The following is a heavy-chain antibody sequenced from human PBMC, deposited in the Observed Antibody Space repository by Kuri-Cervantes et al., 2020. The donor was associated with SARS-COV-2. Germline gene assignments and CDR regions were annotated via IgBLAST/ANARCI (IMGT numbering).Heavy chain of an antibody. V-gene: IGHV1-46*01. J-gene: IGHJ4*02. D-gene: IGHD6-13*01. CDR2: INPSGGST. Sequence: ASVKVSCKASGYTFTNYYMHWVRQAPGQGLEWMGIINPSGGSTSYAQKFQGRVTMTSDTSTSTVYMELRSLRSDDTAVYYCARGSRGIAAAGSIDYWGQGTLVTVSS. CDR1: GYTFTNYY. CDR3: ARGSRGIAAAGSIDY.